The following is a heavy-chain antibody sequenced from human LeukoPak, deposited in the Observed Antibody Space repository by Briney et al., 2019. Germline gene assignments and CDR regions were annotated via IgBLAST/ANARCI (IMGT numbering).Heavy chain of an antibody. CDR3: ASTRALEWLLYFDY. CDR2: ISSSSSYI. D-gene: IGHD3-3*01. V-gene: IGHV3-21*01. Sequence: GGSLRLSCAASGFTFSSYSMNWVRQAPGKGLEWVSSISSSSSYIYYANSVKGRFTISRDNAKNSLYLQMNSLRAEDTAVYYCASTRALEWLLYFDYWGQGTLVTVSS. J-gene: IGHJ4*02. CDR1: GFTFSSYS.